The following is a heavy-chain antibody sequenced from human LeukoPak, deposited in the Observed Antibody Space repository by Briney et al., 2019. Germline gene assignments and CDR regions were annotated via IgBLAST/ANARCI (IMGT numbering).Heavy chain of an antibody. Sequence: PGMSLRLSCAASGFHFSTYGMHWVRQAPGKGLEWVAAISNDGSNKFYTDSVKGRFTISRDNPKTTMNLQMSSLRSEDTAVYYCARDQVGATTILDYWGQGTLVTVSS. CDR3: ARDQVGATTILDY. CDR1: GFHFSTYG. V-gene: IGHV3-30*03. J-gene: IGHJ4*02. CDR2: ISNDGSNK. D-gene: IGHD1-26*01.